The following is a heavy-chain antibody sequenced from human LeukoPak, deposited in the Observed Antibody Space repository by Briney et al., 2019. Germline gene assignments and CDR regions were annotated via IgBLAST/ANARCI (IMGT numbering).Heavy chain of an antibody. CDR1: GFTLSNAW. Sequence: GGSLRLSCAASGFTLSNAWMTWVRQAPGKGLEWVGRIRSKADGGTSDYAAPVKGRFTISRDDSKNTLYLQMNSLRAEDTAVYYCALNIVGARGPFDYWGQGTLVTVSS. J-gene: IGHJ4*02. CDR2: IRSKADGGTS. CDR3: ALNIVGARGPFDY. D-gene: IGHD1-26*01. V-gene: IGHV3-15*01.